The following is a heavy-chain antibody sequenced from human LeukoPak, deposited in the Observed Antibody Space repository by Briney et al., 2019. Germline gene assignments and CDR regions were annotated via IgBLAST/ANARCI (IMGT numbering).Heavy chain of an antibody. J-gene: IGHJ5*02. Sequence: GGSLRLSCAASGFTFSSYGMHWVRQAPGKGLEWVAFIRYDGSNNYYADSVKGRFTISRDNSKNTLYLQMNSLRAEDTAVYYCAKSSIAARKEDWFDPWGQGTLVTVSS. CDR2: IRYDGSNN. V-gene: IGHV3-30*02. D-gene: IGHD6-6*01. CDR3: AKSSIAARKEDWFDP. CDR1: GFTFSSYG.